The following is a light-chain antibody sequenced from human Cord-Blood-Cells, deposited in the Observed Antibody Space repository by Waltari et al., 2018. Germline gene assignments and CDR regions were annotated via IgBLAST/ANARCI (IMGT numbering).Light chain of an antibody. V-gene: IGLV2-11*01. CDR1: SSDVGGYNY. CDR3: CSYAGSYTWV. Sequence: QSALPPPRPVSGSPGQPVTISCTGTSSDVGGYNYFFWYQQHPGNAPKLLIYDVSKRPSGVPDRFSGSKSGNTASLTISGLQAEDEADYYCCSYAGSYTWVFGGGTKLTVL. CDR2: DVS. J-gene: IGLJ3*02.